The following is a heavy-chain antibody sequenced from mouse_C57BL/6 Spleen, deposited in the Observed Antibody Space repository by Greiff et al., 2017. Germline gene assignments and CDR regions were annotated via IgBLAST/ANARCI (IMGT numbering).Heavy chain of an antibody. D-gene: IGHD1-1*01. V-gene: IGHV1-64*01. CDR1: GYTFTSYW. CDR2: IHPNSGST. Sequence: QVQLQQPGAELVKPGASVKLSCKASGYTFTSYWMYWVKQTPGQGLEWIGMIHPNSGSTNYNEKFKSKATLTVDKSSSTAYMQLSSLTSEDSAVYYCARTDYVYAMDYWGQGTSVTVSS. J-gene: IGHJ4*01. CDR3: ARTDYVYAMDY.